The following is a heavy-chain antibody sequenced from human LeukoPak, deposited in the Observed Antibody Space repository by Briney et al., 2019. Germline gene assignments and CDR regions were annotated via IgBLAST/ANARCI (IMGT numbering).Heavy chain of an antibody. Sequence: ASVKVSCKASGYTFTSYDINWVRQATGQGLEWMGWMNPNSGNTGYAQKFQGRVTMTRNTSISTAYMELSSLRSEDTAVYYCATPLWFGELSHYYYGMDVWGQGTTVTVSS. CDR1: GYTFTSYD. CDR3: ATPLWFGELSHYYYGMDV. V-gene: IGHV1-8*01. J-gene: IGHJ6*02. CDR2: MNPNSGNT. D-gene: IGHD3-10*01.